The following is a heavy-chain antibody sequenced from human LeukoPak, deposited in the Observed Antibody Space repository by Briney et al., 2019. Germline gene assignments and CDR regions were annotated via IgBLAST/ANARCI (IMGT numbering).Heavy chain of an antibody. J-gene: IGHJ4*02. D-gene: IGHD1-26*01. CDR1: GYTLTGYY. CDR3: ARVRRWELLSLDY. Sequence: GASVKVSCKASGYTLTGYYMHWVRQAPGQGLEWMGWINPNSGGTNYAQKFQGRVTMTRDTSISTAYMELSRLRSDDTAVYYCARVRRWELLSLDYWGQGTLVTVSS. CDR2: INPNSGGT. V-gene: IGHV1-2*02.